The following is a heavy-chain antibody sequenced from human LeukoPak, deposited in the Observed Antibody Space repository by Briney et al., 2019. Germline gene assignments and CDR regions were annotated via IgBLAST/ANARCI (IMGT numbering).Heavy chain of an antibody. V-gene: IGHV3-48*03. CDR2: ISNSGSTI. CDR1: GLIFRNYE. CDR3: ARERGTGALDV. Sequence: PGGSLRLSCAASGLIFRNYEMNWVRQAPGKGLEWVSYISNSGSTIYYADSVKGRFTISRDNARNSLFLRMNSLRAEDTAVYYCARERGTGALDVWSQGTTVTVSS. J-gene: IGHJ6*02. D-gene: IGHD1-1*01.